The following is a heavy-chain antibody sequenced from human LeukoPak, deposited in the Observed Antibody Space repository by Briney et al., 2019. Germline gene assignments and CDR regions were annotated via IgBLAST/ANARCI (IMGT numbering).Heavy chain of an antibody. J-gene: IGHJ4*02. CDR1: GYTFTAYY. Sequence: ASVKVSCKASGYTFTAYYMHWVRQAPGQRLEWVGWINPNSGVTNYSQKFQGRVTMTRDTSISTVYMELSRLRPDDTAVYYCARERVDGSGSSTLDYWGLGIRVTVSS. D-gene: IGHD3-10*01. CDR2: INPNSGVT. V-gene: IGHV1-2*02. CDR3: ARERVDGSGSSTLDY.